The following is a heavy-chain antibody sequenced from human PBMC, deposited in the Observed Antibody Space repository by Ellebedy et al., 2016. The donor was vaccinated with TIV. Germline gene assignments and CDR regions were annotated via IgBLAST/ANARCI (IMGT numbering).Heavy chain of an antibody. CDR2: TKEDGSEK. CDR1: GFPFSSFW. J-gene: IGHJ4*02. V-gene: IGHV3-7*01. Sequence: GESLKISCAASGFPFSSFWMSWVRQAPGKGLEWVANTKEDGSEKYYVDSVRGRFTISRDNAKNSLYLQMNSLRAEDTAVYYCATGARSEGGYWGQGTLVTVSP. CDR3: ATGARSEGGY. D-gene: IGHD2-15*01.